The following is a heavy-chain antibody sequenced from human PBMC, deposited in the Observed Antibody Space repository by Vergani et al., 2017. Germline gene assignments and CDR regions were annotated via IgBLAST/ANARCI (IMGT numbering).Heavy chain of an antibody. J-gene: IGHJ4*02. D-gene: IGHD3-9*01. Sequence: EVQLVESGGGLVQPGGSLRLSCAASGFTFSSYWMHWVRQAPGKGLVWVSRINSDGSSTSYADSVKGRFTISRDNAKNTLYLQMNSLRAEDTAVYYGARDHRAYYDILTGYYPTPGLGYWGQGTLVTVSS. CDR1: GFTFSSYW. CDR2: INSDGSST. V-gene: IGHV3-74*01. CDR3: ARDHRAYYDILTGYYPTPGLGY.